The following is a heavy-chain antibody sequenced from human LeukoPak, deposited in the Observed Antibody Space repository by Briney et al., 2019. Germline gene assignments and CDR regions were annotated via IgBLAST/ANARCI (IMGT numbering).Heavy chain of an antibody. D-gene: IGHD6-19*01. CDR1: GFTFSSYA. CDR2: IDYGSGGS. J-gene: IGHJ4*02. V-gene: IGHV3-23*01. Sequence: GALRLSCAASGFTFSSYAMGWVRQVPGKGLEWVSLIDYGSGGSHDADSVKGRFTISRDNSKNTLYLQMNSLRAEDTAIYYCAKAHSSGWTTRYFDCWGQGALVTVSS. CDR3: AKAHSSGWTTRYFDC.